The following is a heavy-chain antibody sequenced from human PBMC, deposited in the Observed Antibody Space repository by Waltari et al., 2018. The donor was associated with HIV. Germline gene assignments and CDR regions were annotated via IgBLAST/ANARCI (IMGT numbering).Heavy chain of an antibody. D-gene: IGHD3-3*01. V-gene: IGHV3-23*01. CDR2: ISGSGDRT. CDR3: AVQDGFFDF. CDR1: CFTLNNYA. J-gene: IGHJ4*02. Sequence: VQLLESGGPLVRPGGSLRLSCPVYCFTLNNYALNWVRQAPGKGLEWVGGISGSGDRTDYAASAKGRFTISRDNSKKTLYLQMRGLRVDDTASYYCAVQDGFFDFWGRGTVVSVAS.